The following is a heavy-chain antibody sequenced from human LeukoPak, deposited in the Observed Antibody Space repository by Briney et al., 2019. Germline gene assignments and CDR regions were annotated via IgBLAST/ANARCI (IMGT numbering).Heavy chain of an antibody. J-gene: IGHJ6*03. CDR3: ARDNLGYCSGGSCYVYYYYMDV. CDR2: ISAYNGNT. D-gene: IGHD2-15*01. Sequence: ASVKVSCKASGYTFTSYGISWVRQAPGQGLEWMGWISAYNGNTNYAQKLQGRVTMTTGTSTSTAYMELRSLRSDDTAVYYCARDNLGYCSGGSCYVYYYYMDVWGNGTTVTISS. CDR1: GYTFTSYG. V-gene: IGHV1-18*01.